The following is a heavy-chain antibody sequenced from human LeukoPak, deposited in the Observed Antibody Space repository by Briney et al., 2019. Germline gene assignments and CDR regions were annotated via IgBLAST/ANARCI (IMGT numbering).Heavy chain of an antibody. Sequence: PGGSLRLSCAASGFTFSSYAMSWVRQAPGKGLEWVSAISGSGGSTYYADPVKGRFTISRDNSKNTLYLQMKSLRAEDTAVYYCAKFHLGGSYYFDYWGQGTLVTVSS. J-gene: IGHJ4*02. D-gene: IGHD4-23*01. V-gene: IGHV3-23*01. CDR2: ISGSGGST. CDR3: AKFHLGGSYYFDY. CDR1: GFTFSSYA.